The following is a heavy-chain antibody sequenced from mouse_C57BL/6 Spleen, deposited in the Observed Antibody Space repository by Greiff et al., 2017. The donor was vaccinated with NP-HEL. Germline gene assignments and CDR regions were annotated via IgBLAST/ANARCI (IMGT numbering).Heavy chain of an antibody. V-gene: IGHV1-53*01. CDR2: INPSNGGT. J-gene: IGHJ1*03. D-gene: IGHD1-1*01. Sequence: VQLQQSGTELVKPGASVKLSCKASGYTFTSYWMHWVKQRPGQGLEWIGNINPSNGGTNYNEKFKSKATLTVDKSSSTAYMQLSSLTSEDSAVYYCAREDKNYYGSLWYFDVWGTGTTVTVSS. CDR1: GYTFTSYW. CDR3: AREDKNYYGSLWYFDV.